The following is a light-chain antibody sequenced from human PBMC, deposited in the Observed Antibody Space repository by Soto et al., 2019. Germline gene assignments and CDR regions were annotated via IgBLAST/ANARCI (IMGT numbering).Light chain of an antibody. J-gene: IGKJ2*01. CDR2: AAS. Sequence: DIPMTQSPSSLSASVGDRVTITCRAGQSITTYLNWYQQKPGKAPNLLIYAASNLQSGVPSRFSGSGSGTDFTLTISSLQPEDFATYFCQQGYSTPYTFGQGTKLEIK. CDR3: QQGYSTPYT. V-gene: IGKV1-39*01. CDR1: QSITTY.